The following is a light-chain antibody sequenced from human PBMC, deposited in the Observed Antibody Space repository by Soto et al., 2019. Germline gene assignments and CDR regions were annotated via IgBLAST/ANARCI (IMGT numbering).Light chain of an antibody. V-gene: IGKV3-15*01. CDR2: GAS. Sequence: EIVMTQSPATLSVSPGERATLSCRASQSVSSNLAWYQQKPGQAPRLLIYGASTRATGIPASFSGSGSETDLTLTISRLEPEDFAVYYCQQYSSSPSITFGQGTRLEIK. CDR1: QSVSSN. J-gene: IGKJ5*01. CDR3: QQYSSSPSIT.